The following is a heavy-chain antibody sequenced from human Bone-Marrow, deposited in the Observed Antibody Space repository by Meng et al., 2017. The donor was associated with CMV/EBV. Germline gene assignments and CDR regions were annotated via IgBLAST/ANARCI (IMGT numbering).Heavy chain of an antibody. V-gene: IGHV3-74*01. D-gene: IGHD3/OR15-3a*01. CDR1: GFIFSSYA. J-gene: IGHJ6*02. CDR2: ISADGSDT. Sequence: GESLKISCGASGFIFSSYAIYWVRQAPGKGLVWVSRISADGSDTDYADSVKGRFSISRDNAKNTVFLQMNSLRAEDTAVYYCATSLDWSRRGGRDVWGQGTTVTVYS. CDR3: ATSLDWSRRGGRDV.